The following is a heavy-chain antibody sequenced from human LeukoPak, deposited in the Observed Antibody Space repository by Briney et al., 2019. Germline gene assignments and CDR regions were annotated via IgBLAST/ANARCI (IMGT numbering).Heavy chain of an antibody. CDR1: GGTFSSYA. Sequence: GASVKVSCKASGGTFSSYAISWVRQAPGQGLEWMGWINPNGGATRYAQKFQGRVTLTCDTSIRTTYMELSSLTSDDTAVYYCARDERYSDADHHYPDLGYWGQGTLVTVSS. D-gene: IGHD3-16*01. J-gene: IGHJ4*02. V-gene: IGHV1-2*02. CDR2: INPNGGAT. CDR3: ARDERYSDADHHYPDLGY.